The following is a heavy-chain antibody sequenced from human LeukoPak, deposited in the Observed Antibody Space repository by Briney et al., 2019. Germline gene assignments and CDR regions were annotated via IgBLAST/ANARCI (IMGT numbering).Heavy chain of an antibody. Sequence: SETLSLTCTVSGYSISSGYYWGWIRQPPGKGLEWIGSIYHSGSTYYNPSLKSRVTISVDTSKNQFSLKLSSVTAADTAVYYCARDSSEWGDYWGQGTLVTVSS. CDR1: GYSISSGYY. CDR2: IYHSGST. J-gene: IGHJ4*02. V-gene: IGHV4-38-2*02. CDR3: ARDSSEWGDY. D-gene: IGHD3-22*01.